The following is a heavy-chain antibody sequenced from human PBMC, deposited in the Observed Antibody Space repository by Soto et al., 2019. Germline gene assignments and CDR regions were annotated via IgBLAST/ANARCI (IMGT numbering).Heavy chain of an antibody. J-gene: IGHJ5*02. CDR2: INHSGST. CDR3: ARGRGYSYGLDP. Sequence: SETLSLTCAVYGGSFSGYDWSWIRQPPGKGLEWIGEINHSGSTNYNPSLKSRVTISVDTSKNQFSLSLSSVTAADTAVYYCARGRGYSYGLDPWGQGTLVT. D-gene: IGHD5-18*01. V-gene: IGHV4-34*01. CDR1: GGSFSGYD.